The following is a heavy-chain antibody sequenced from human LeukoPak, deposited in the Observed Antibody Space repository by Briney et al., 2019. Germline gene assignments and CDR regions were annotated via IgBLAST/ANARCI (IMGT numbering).Heavy chain of an antibody. Sequence: PGGSLRLSCAASEFTFSDYYMSWLRQAPGKGLEWVSYISSSGSTIYYADSVKGRFTISRDNAKNSLYLQMNSLRAEDTAVYYCARVRTYDSSGYYFDYWGQGTLVTVSS. CDR1: EFTFSDYY. J-gene: IGHJ4*02. CDR3: ARVRTYDSSGYYFDY. CDR2: ISSSGSTI. D-gene: IGHD3-22*01. V-gene: IGHV3-11*04.